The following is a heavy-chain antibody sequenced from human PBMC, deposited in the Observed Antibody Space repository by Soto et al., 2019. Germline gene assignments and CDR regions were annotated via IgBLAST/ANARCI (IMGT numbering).Heavy chain of an antibody. V-gene: IGHV1-3*01. J-gene: IGHJ4*02. D-gene: IGHD3-22*01. CDR3: AIDRHYYDSSGSSYYFDY. Sequence: ASVKVSCKXSGYTFITYAVHWVRQAPGQRLEWMGRIDAGNGNTRYSQKFQGRVTITRDTSASTVYMVLSSLNSEDTAVFYCAIDRHYYDSSGSSYYFDYWGQGTLVTVSS. CDR1: GYTFITYA. CDR2: IDAGNGNT.